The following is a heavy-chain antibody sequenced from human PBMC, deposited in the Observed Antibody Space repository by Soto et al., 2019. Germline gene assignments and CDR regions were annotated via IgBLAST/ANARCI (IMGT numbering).Heavy chain of an antibody. D-gene: IGHD1-1*01. J-gene: IGHJ6*03. Sequence: QVQLVQSGAEVKKPGSSVKVSCKASGGTFSSYTISWVRQAPGQGLEWMGRIIPILGIANYAQKFQGRVTITADKSTSTAYMELSSLRSEDTAVYYCATSRKNWNYHMDVWGKGTTVTVSS. CDR1: GGTFSSYT. CDR2: IIPILGIA. V-gene: IGHV1-69*02. CDR3: ATSRKNWNYHMDV.